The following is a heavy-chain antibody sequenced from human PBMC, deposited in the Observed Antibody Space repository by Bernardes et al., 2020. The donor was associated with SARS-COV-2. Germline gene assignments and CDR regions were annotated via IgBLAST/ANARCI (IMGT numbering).Heavy chain of an antibody. CDR1: GGSISSGSYY. V-gene: IGHV4-61*02. D-gene: IGHD2-15*01. J-gene: IGHJ5*02. CDR3: ARGGAARWFDP. CDR2: IYTSGST. Sequence: SETLSLTCTVSGGSISSGSYYWSWIRQPAGKGLEWIGRIYTSGSTNYNPSLKSRVTISVDTSKNQFSLKLSSVTAADTAVYYCARGGAARWFDPWGQGTLVTVSS.